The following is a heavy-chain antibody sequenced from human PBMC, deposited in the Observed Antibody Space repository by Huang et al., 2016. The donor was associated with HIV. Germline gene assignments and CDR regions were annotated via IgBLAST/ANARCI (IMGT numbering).Heavy chain of an antibody. CDR1: GYTFTDYY. D-gene: IGHD3-22*01. CDR3: ARQRTTYYYDSSGYRGEFDQ. Sequence: QVHLVQSGAEVKQPGASVKVSCKASGYTFTDYYLHWLRQAPGQGLEWMGWINPNSGGTNYAQKFQGRVTMTTDTSISTAYMDLIRLKSDDTAVYHCARQRTTYYYDSSGYRGEFDQWGQGTLVTVSS. J-gene: IGHJ4*02. CDR2: INPNSGGT. V-gene: IGHV1-2*02.